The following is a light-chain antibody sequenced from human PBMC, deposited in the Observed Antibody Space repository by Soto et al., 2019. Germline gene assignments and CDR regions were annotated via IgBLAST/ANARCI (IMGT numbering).Light chain of an antibody. CDR2: DVS. Sequence: QSALTQPASVSGSPGQTIIISCTGSNSDIGGDDSVSWYQQYPDRAPKLILYDVSSRPSQVPVRFSGSKSGNTASLTISGLQTDDEADYYCSSFSTGNTLVLFGGGTKVTVL. V-gene: IGLV2-14*01. J-gene: IGLJ2*01. CDR3: SSFSTGNTLVL. CDR1: NSDIGGDDS.